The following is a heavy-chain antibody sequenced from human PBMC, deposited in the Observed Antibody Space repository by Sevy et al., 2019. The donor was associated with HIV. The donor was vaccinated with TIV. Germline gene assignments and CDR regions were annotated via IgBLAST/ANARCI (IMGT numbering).Heavy chain of an antibody. V-gene: IGHV3-30-3*01. D-gene: IGHD3-10*01. CDR1: GFTFSSYA. J-gene: IGHJ4*02. Sequence: GGSLRLSCAASGFTFSSYAMHWVRQAPGKGLEWVAVISYDGSNKYYADSVKGRFTISRDNSKNTLYLQMNSLRAEDTAVYYCARGMSVRGVIIYGDYWGQGTLVTVSS. CDR3: ARGMSVRGVIIYGDY. CDR2: ISYDGSNK.